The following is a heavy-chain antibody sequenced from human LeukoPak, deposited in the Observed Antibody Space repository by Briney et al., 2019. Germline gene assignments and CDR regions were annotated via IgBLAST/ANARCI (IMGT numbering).Heavy chain of an antibody. CDR1: GYTFTDYY. CDR3: ETETRPMVRGVIITENWFDP. D-gene: IGHD3-10*01. CDR2: VDPEDGET. J-gene: IGHJ5*02. Sequence: GATVKISCKVSGYTFTDYYMHWVQQAPGKGLEWMGLVDPEDGETIYAEKFQGRVTITADTSTDTAYMELSSLRSEDTAVYYCETETRPMVRGVIITENWFDPWGQGTLVTVSS. V-gene: IGHV1-69-2*01.